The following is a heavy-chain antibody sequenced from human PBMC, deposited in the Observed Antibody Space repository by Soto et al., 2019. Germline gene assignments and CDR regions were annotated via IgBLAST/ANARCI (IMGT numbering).Heavy chain of an antibody. CDR1: GGTFSSYA. CDR3: ARFDFWSGYPQNYYYYYGMDV. J-gene: IGHJ6*02. Sequence: SVKVRCKASGGTFSSYAISWVRQAPGQGLEWMGGIIPIFGTANYAQKFQGRVTITADESTSTAYMELSSLRSEDTAVYYCARFDFWSGYPQNYYYYYGMDVWGQGTRVTVAS. CDR2: IIPIFGTA. V-gene: IGHV1-69*13. D-gene: IGHD3-3*01.